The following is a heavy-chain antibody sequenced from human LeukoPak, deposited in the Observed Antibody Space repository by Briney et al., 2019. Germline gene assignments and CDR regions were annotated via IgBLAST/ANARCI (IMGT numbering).Heavy chain of an antibody. CDR3: ARALAGDQYYYDSSGWRALVY. D-gene: IGHD3-22*01. CDR1: GYTFTSYY. Sequence: ASVKVSCKASGYTFTSYYMHWVRQAPGQGLEWMGIINPSGGSTSYAQKFQGRVTMTRDTSTSTVYMELSSLRSEDTAVYYCARALAGDQYYYDSSGWRALVYWGQGTLVTVSS. CDR2: INPSGGST. J-gene: IGHJ4*02. V-gene: IGHV1-46*01.